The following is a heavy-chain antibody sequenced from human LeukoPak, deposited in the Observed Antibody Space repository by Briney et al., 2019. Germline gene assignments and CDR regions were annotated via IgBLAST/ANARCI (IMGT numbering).Heavy chain of an antibody. D-gene: IGHD1-26*01. CDR3: ARDGATTGFDY. Sequence: SETLSLTCTVSGGSISSYYWSWIRQPPGKGLEWIGYIYYSGSTNYNPSLKSRVTISVDTSKNQFSLKLSSVTAADTAVYYCARDGATTGFDYWGQGTLVTVSS. V-gene: IGHV4-59*01. J-gene: IGHJ4*02. CDR1: GGSISSYY. CDR2: IYYSGST.